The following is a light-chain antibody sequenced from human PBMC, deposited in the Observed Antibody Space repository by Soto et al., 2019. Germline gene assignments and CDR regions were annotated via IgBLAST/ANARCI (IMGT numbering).Light chain of an antibody. CDR1: QSISSW. Sequence: DIQMTQSPSTLSASVGDRVTITCRASQSISSWLAWYQQKPGKAPKLLIYKASSLESGVPSRFSGSGSGTEFTLTISSLQPDDFATYYCQLYKSYWTFSQGTKVDIK. V-gene: IGKV1-5*03. CDR2: KAS. J-gene: IGKJ1*01. CDR3: QLYKSYWT.